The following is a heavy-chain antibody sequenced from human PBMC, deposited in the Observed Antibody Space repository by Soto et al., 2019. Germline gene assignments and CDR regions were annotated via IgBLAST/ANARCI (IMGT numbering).Heavy chain of an antibody. D-gene: IGHD1-26*01. CDR2: IYPGDSDT. CDR3: ARREIYSGSYYFDY. J-gene: IGHJ4*02. V-gene: IGHV5-51*01. CDR1: GYSFTSYW. Sequence: GESLKISCKGSGYSFTSYWIGWVRQMPGKGLEWMGIIYPGDSDTRYSPSFQGQVTISANKSISTAYLQWSSLKASDTAMYDCARREIYSGSYYFDYWGQGTLVTVSS.